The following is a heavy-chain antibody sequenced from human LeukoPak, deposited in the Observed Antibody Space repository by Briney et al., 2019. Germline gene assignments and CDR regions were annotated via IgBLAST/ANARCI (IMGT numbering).Heavy chain of an antibody. D-gene: IGHD1-1*01. CDR1: GFTFSNYG. CDR3: ARHSSQGTFDN. V-gene: IGHV3-33*01. J-gene: IGHJ4*02. CDR2: IWYDGSNK. Sequence: GRSLRLSCAASGFTFSNYGMHWVRQAPGKGLEWVAIIWYDGSNKYYADSVKGRFTISRDTSRNTLYLQMNSLRAEDTAVYNCARHSSQGTFDNWGQGTLVTVSS.